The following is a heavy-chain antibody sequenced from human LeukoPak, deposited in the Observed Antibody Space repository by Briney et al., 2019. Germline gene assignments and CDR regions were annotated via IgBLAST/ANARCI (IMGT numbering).Heavy chain of an antibody. V-gene: IGHV3-30*04. D-gene: IGHD2-21*01. Sequence: GGSLRLSCAASGFTFSSYAMHWVRQAPGKGLEWVAVISYDGSNKYYAESVKGRFTISRDNSKNTLYLQMNSLRAEDTAVYYCARDLKHIVVVGGFDYWGQGTLVTVSS. CDR2: ISYDGSNK. CDR1: GFTFSSYA. J-gene: IGHJ4*02. CDR3: ARDLKHIVVVGGFDY.